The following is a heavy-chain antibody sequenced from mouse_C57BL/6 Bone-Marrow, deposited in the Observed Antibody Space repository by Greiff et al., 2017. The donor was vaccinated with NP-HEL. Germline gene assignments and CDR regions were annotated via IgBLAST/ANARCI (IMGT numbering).Heavy chain of an antibody. CDR2: IDPENGDT. J-gene: IGHJ2*01. CDR1: GFNIKDDY. Sequence: EVKLQQSGAELVRPGASVKLSCTASGFNIKDDYMHWVKQTPEQGLEWIGWIDPENGDTEYASKFQGKATITADTSSNTAYLQLSSLTSEDTAVYYCTTPTYYLYYWGQGTTLTVSS. V-gene: IGHV14-4*01. D-gene: IGHD2-10*01. CDR3: TTPTYYLYY.